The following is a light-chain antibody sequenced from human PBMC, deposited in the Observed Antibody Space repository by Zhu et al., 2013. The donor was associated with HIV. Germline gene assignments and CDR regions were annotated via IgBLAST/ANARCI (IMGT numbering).Light chain of an antibody. V-gene: IGKV3-20*01. CDR3: QQYVSSPFT. Sequence: EIVLTQSPGTLSLSPGERATLSCRASQSVSSSYLAWYQHKPGQAPRLLIYGSSSRATGIPDRFSGGGSGTDFTLTISGLEPEDFAVYYCQQYVSSPFTFGPGTKVDIK. CDR2: GSS. J-gene: IGKJ3*01. CDR1: QSVSSSY.